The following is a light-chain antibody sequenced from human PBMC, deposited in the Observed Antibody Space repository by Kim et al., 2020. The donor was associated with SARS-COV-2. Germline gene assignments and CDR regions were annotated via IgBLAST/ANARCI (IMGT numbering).Light chain of an antibody. CDR3: QRYDNSRK. J-gene: IGKJ1*01. CDR1: QSVSSSY. Sequence: ELVLTQSPGTLSLSPGERATLSCRASQSVSSSYLAWYQQKPGQAPRLLIYRASSRATGIPDRFSGSGSGTDFTLTISRLEPEGFAVYYCQRYDNSRKFGKGTKV. CDR2: RAS. V-gene: IGKV3-20*01.